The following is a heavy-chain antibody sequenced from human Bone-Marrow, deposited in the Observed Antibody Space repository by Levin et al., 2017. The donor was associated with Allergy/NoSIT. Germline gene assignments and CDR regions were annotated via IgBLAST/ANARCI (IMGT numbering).Heavy chain of an antibody. J-gene: IGHJ3*02. V-gene: IGHV3-9*01. CDR2: ISWNSGST. D-gene: IGHD6-19*01. Sequence: SLKISCAASGFTFDDYAMHWVRQAPGKGLEWVSGISWNSGSTGYADSVKGRFTISRDNAKNSLYLQMNSLRAEETALYYCAKDISSGWYRNAFDIWGQGTMITVSS. CDR1: GFTFDDYA. CDR3: AKDISSGWYRNAFDI.